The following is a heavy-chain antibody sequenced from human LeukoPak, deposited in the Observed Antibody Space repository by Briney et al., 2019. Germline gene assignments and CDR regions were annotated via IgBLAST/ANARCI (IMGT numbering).Heavy chain of an antibody. J-gene: IGHJ4*02. CDR3: ANTGIAVEEDYFDY. CDR2: ISSSGSTI. D-gene: IGHD6-19*01. CDR1: GFTFSSYE. Sequence: GGSLRLSCAASGFTFSSYEMNWVRQAPGKGLEWVSYISSSGSTIYYADSVKGRFTISRDNAKNSLYLQMNSLRAEDTAVYYCANTGIAVEEDYFDYWGQGILVTVSS. V-gene: IGHV3-48*03.